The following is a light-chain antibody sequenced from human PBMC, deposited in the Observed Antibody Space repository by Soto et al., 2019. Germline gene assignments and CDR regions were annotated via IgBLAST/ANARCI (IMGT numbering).Light chain of an antibody. Sequence: IVLTQSPASLSLSPGEGATLSCRASESISNYLAWYQQKPGQAPRLLIYDAPNRATGIPARFSGSGSGTDFTLTISSLQPEDFATYYCLQHKSYPLTFGGGTKVDIK. CDR2: DAP. CDR1: ESISNY. J-gene: IGKJ4*02. CDR3: LQHKSYPLT. V-gene: IGKV3-11*01.